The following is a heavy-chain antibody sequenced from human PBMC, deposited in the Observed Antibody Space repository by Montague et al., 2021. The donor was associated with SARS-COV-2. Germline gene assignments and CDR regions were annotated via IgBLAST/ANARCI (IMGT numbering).Heavy chain of an antibody. J-gene: IGHJ4*02. CDR3: ARDRGGQYQLQMPFYVDY. V-gene: IGHV4-34*01. CDR2: IYHSGST. D-gene: IGHD2-2*01. Sequence: SETLSLTCAVYGGSFSGYYRSWIRQPPGKGLEWIGEIYHSGSTNYNPSLKSRVTISVDTSKNQFSLRLSSVTATDTAVYYCARDRGGQYQLQMPFYVDYWGQGTLVTVSS. CDR1: GGSFSGYY.